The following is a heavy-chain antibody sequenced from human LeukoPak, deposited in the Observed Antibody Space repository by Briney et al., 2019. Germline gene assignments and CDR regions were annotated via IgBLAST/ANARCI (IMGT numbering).Heavy chain of an antibody. CDR1: GFTFVNYA. CDR2: VVGGGGTT. V-gene: IGHV3-23*01. Sequence: PGGSLRLSCAASGFTFVNYAMSWVRQAPGKGLEWVSAVVGGGGTTFYADSVKGRFTISRDNSKNTVYLQISSLRGEDTAVYYCAKARLSTGWAYNDYWGQGALVTVSS. J-gene: IGHJ4*02. D-gene: IGHD6-19*01. CDR3: AKARLSTGWAYNDY.